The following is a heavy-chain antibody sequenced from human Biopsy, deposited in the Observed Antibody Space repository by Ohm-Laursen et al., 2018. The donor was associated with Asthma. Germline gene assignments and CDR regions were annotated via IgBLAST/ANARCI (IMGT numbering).Heavy chain of an antibody. CDR3: ARAAITGIRGWFDP. CDR1: GGYLTGHY. J-gene: IGHJ5*02. CDR2: IDQSGFT. Sequence: TLSLTCIVYGGYLTGHYWNWIRQPPGKGLEWIGEIDQSGFTNYNPSLKRRVTISADTSKNQFHLNLSSVTAADTAVYFCARAAITGIRGWFDPWGQGTQVTVSS. V-gene: IGHV4-34*01. D-gene: IGHD1-20*01.